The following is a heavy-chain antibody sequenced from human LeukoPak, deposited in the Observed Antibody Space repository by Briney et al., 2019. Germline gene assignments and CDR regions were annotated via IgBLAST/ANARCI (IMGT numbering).Heavy chain of an antibody. V-gene: IGHV4-4*07. CDR3: ARDQGTQGSYNWNYYYYYGMDV. D-gene: IGHD1-20*01. CDR1: GGSISSYY. Sequence: SETLSLTCTVSGGSISSYYWSWIRQPAGKGLEWIGRIYTSGSTNYNPSLKSRVTMSVDTPKNQFSLKLSSVTAADTAVYYCARDQGTQGSYNWNYYYYYGMDVWGQGTTVTVSS. J-gene: IGHJ6*02. CDR2: IYTSGST.